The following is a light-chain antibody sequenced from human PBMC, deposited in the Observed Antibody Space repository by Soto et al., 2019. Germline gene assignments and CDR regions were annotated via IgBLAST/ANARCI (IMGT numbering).Light chain of an antibody. Sequence: EIVMTQSPGTLSLSPGERATLSCRASQSVSSSYLAWYQHKPGQAPRLLIYGASTRATGIPARFSGSGSGTEFTLTISSLQSEDFAVYYCQQYNNWPTFGQGTRLEI. V-gene: IGKV3-15*01. CDR2: GAS. CDR1: QSVSSSY. CDR3: QQYNNWPT. J-gene: IGKJ5*01.